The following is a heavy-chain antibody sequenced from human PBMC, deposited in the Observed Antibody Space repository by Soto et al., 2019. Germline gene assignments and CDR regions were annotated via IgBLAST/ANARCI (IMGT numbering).Heavy chain of an antibody. CDR2: IYWDNDR. Sequence: QITLKESGPTLVEPTQTLTLTCSFSGFSLSSSGVGVGWLRQAPGKALECLGIIYWDNDRRYNPSLKKRLTLTKXXSXNXXILTMPYMEPVDTAAYYCAQRVPYSSYWDVGWFDTWGQGTLVTVS. V-gene: IGHV2-5*02. CDR3: AQRVPYSSYWDVGWFDT. CDR1: GFSLSSSGVG. J-gene: IGHJ5*02. D-gene: IGHD2-21*01.